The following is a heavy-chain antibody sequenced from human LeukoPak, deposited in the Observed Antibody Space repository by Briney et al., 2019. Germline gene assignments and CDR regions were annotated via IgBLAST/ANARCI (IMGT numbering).Heavy chain of an antibody. D-gene: IGHD3-16*01. V-gene: IGHV1-46*01. CDR2: INPSGGST. J-gene: IGHJ2*01. Sequence: ASVKVSCKASGYTFTSYGISWVRQAPGQGLEWMGIINPSGGSTSYAQKFQGRVTMTRDTSTSTVYMELSSLRSEDTAVYYCARDRGGTRGHWYFDLWGRGTLVTVSS. CDR1: GYTFTSYG. CDR3: ARDRGGTRGHWYFDL.